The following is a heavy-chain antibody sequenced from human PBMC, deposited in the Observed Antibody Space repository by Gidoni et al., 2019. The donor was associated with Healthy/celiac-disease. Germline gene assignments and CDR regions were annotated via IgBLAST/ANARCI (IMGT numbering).Heavy chain of an antibody. J-gene: IGHJ5*02. CDR1: GGSISSGGYS. D-gene: IGHD3-16*01. CDR2: IYHSGRT. Sequence: QLQLQESGSGLVKPSQTLSLTCAVPGGSISSGGYSWGWIRQPPGKGLEWFGYIYHSGRTYYNPALKSRGTISVDRSKNQFSLKLSSWTAADTAVYYCARGGGQPGVWIWFDPWGQGTLVTVSS. V-gene: IGHV4-30-2*01. CDR3: ARGGGQPGVWIWFDP.